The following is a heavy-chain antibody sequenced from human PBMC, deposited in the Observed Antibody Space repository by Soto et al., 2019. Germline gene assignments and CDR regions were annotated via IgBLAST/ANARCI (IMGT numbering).Heavy chain of an antibody. Sequence: GASLKVSCKASGYTFTHYDINWVRQATGQGLEWMGWMNPKSGYIGCAQKFQGRVTMTMNTSISTAYMELTGLRFDDTAVYYCARVRRAAAGLAYWGQGALVTVSS. CDR3: ARVRRAAAGLAY. J-gene: IGHJ4*02. CDR2: MNPKSGYI. V-gene: IGHV1-8*01. CDR1: GYTFTHYD. D-gene: IGHD6-13*01.